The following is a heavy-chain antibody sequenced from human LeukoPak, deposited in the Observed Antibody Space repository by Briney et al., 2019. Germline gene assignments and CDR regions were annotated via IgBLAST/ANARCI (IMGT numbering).Heavy chain of an antibody. D-gene: IGHD3-3*01. Sequence: SETLSLTYAVYGGSFSGYYWSWIRQPPGKGLEWIGEINHSGSTNYNPSLKSRVTISVDTSKNQFSLKLSSVTAADTAVYYCARKRITIFGVVINGFDYWGQGTLVTVSS. CDR3: ARKRITIFGVVINGFDY. CDR1: GGSFSGYY. CDR2: INHSGST. V-gene: IGHV4-34*01. J-gene: IGHJ4*02.